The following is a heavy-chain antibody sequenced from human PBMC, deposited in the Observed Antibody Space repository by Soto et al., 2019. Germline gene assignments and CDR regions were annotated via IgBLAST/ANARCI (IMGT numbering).Heavy chain of an antibody. D-gene: IGHD2-2*01. CDR1: GGSISSYY. V-gene: IGHV4-59*01. CDR2: IYYSGST. Sequence: PSETLSLTCPVSGGSISSYYWSWIRQPPGKGLEWIGYIYYSGSTNYSPSLKSGVTISVDTSKNQFSLKLSSVTAADTAVYYCARGRGYCSSASCYFNWFDPWGQGTLVTVSS. J-gene: IGHJ5*02. CDR3: ARGRGYCSSASCYFNWFDP.